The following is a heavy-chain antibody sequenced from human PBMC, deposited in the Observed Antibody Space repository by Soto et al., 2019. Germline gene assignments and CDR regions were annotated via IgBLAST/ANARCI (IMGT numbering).Heavy chain of an antibody. Sequence: EVQLLESGGGLVQPGGSLRLSCAASGFTFSNYGMSWVRQAPGMGLEWVSSISGGNTFYAGSVKGRFTISRDNSKNTLYLQMNSLTAEDTAVYYCAKAPSSDCNSGACSLRSWGQGTLVTVSS. CDR1: GFTFSNYG. CDR2: SISGGNT. J-gene: IGHJ5*02. V-gene: IGHV3-23*01. D-gene: IGHD2-21*01. CDR3: AKAPSSDCNSGACSLRS.